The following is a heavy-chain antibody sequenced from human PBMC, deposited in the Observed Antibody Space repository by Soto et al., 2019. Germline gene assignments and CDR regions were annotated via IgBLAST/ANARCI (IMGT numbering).Heavy chain of an antibody. D-gene: IGHD3-3*01. CDR1: GGTFSSYA. V-gene: IGHV1-69*13. J-gene: IGHJ6*02. Sequence: SVKVSCKASGGTFSSYAISWVRQAPGQGLEWMGGIIPIFGTANYAQKFQGRVTITADESTSTAYMELSSLRSEDTAVYYCARAIRFRFWSGCYSYGMDVWGQGTTVTVSS. CDR3: ARAIRFRFWSGCYSYGMDV. CDR2: IIPIFGTA.